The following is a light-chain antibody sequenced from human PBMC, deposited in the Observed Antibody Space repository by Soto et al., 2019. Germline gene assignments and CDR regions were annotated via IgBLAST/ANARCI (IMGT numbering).Light chain of an antibody. V-gene: IGLV1-47*01. Sequence: QSVLTQPPSASGTPGQRVTISCSGSSSNIGSNYVYWYHQLPGTAPKLLIYSNNQRPSGVPDRFSGSKSGTSASLAISGLRSEDEADYYCAAWDDSLSGVGFGGGTQLTVL. CDR3: AAWDDSLSGVG. CDR2: SNN. CDR1: SSNIGSNY. J-gene: IGLJ2*01.